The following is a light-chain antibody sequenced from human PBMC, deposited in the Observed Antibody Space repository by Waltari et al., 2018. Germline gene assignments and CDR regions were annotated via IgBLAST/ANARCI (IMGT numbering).Light chain of an antibody. CDR1: SGHSSYI. CDR3: ETWDSRTLGV. Sequence: QPVLTQSSSASASLGCSVKLTSTLSSGHSSYIIAWHQQQPGKAPRYLMKVEGSGTYNQGTGVSDRFSGSSSGADRYLTISNLQSEDEADYYCETWDSRTLGVFGGGTKLTVL. CDR2: VEGSGTY. V-gene: IGLV4-60*03. J-gene: IGLJ3*02.